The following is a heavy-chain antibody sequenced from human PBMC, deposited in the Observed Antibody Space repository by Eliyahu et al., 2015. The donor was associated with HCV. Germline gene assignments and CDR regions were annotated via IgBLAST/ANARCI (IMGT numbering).Heavy chain of an antibody. V-gene: IGHV3-23*01. CDR1: GFXFSSYA. Sequence: EVQLLESGGGLVQPGGSLRLSXAASGFXFSSYAMTWVRQAPGKGLEWVXGMSSSGANTYYVESVKGRFAISRDNSKNTLYLQMNSLRAEDTAVYYCAKGFTYTGLGLDVCGQGTTVTVSS. CDR3: AKGFTYTGLGLDV. J-gene: IGHJ6*02. D-gene: IGHD2-2*02. CDR2: MSSSGANT.